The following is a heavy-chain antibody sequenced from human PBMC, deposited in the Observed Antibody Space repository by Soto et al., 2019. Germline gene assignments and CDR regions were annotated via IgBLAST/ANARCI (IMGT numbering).Heavy chain of an antibody. CDR3: ARDGYCSGGSCQDGMDV. CDR1: GGSVSSGRYY. D-gene: IGHD2-15*01. Sequence: SETLSLTCTVSGGSVSSGRYYWSWIRQPPGKGLEWIGYIYYSGSTNYNPSLKSRVTISVDMSKNQFSLKLSSVTAADTAVYYCARDGYCSGGSCQDGMDVWGQGTTVTVSS. V-gene: IGHV4-61*01. J-gene: IGHJ6*02. CDR2: IYYSGST.